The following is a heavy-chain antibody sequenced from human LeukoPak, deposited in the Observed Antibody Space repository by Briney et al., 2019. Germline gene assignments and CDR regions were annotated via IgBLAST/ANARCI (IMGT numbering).Heavy chain of an antibody. V-gene: IGHV1-18*01. CDR1: GHTFTKYG. D-gene: IGHD2-2*01. J-gene: IGHJ4*02. CDR3: ERETDETSAFGY. CDR2: ISPYSGKT. Sequence: GASVKVSCKASGHTFTKYGFNWVRQAPGQGPEWMGWISPYSGKTNYVQRFQGRVTMTTDTSTSTAYMELRSLRSDDTAVYYCERETDETSAFGYWGQGTLVTVSS.